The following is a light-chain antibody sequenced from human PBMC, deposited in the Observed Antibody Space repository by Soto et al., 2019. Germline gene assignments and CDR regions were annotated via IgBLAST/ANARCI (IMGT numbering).Light chain of an antibody. V-gene: IGKV1-17*03. Sequence: DVQMTQSPSAMSASVGDRVTITCRASQDISRFVAWFQQKPGKAPERLIYDTSSLQPGVPSRFSGSGSGTEFTLASSGLQPEDFATYYCLQHNSYPYTFGQGTKLESK. CDR2: DTS. CDR3: LQHNSYPYT. J-gene: IGKJ2*01. CDR1: QDISRF.